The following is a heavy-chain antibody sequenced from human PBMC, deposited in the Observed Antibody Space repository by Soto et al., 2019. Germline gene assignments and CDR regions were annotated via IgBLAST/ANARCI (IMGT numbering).Heavy chain of an antibody. D-gene: IGHD2-15*01. CDR2: IIPIFGTA. CDR3: ARGWWQQLYPAYFDY. CDR1: GGTFSSYS. V-gene: IGHV1-69*06. J-gene: IGHJ4*02. Sequence: SVKVSCKGSGGTFSSYSISWVLQAPGQGLEWMGGIIPIFGTANYAQKFQGRVTITADKSTSTAYMELSSLRSEDTAVYYCARGWWQQLYPAYFDYWGQGTLVTVSS.